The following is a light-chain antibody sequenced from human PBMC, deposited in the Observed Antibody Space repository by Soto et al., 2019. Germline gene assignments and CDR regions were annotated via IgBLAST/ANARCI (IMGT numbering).Light chain of an antibody. CDR1: QFISNS. CDR2: GAS. Sequence: EMVMTQSPATLSVSPGERVTLSCRARQFISNSLAWYQQRPGQPPRLLIYGASTRAAGISARFSGSGSGTEFTLTTSSLQSEDFAVYYCQQSSNWPRTFGQGTKVDIK. J-gene: IGKJ1*01. V-gene: IGKV3-15*01. CDR3: QQSSNWPRT.